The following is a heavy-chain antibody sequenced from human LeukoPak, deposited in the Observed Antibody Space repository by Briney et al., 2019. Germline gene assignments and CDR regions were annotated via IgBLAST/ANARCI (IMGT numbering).Heavy chain of an antibody. CDR3: AKGDTGVVQSYYFDY. V-gene: IGHV3-9*01. D-gene: IGHD3-3*01. CDR2: ISWDSGSI. Sequence: GRSLRLSCAASGFTFDDYAMHWVRQAPGKGLEWVSGISWDSGSIGYADSVEGRFTISRDNAKNSLYLQMSSLRAEDTALYCCAKGDTGVVQSYYFDYWGQGTLVTVST. CDR1: GFTFDDYA. J-gene: IGHJ4*02.